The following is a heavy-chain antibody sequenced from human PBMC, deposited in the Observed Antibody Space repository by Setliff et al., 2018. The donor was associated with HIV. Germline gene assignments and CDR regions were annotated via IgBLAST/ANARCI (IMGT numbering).Heavy chain of an antibody. D-gene: IGHD3-3*01. J-gene: IGHJ4*01. CDR1: GSSISGYY. Sequence: SETLSLTCTVSGSSISGYYWSWIRQSPGKGLEWIGYIHTNRGTKTNLSLKTRATVSLDTSKNQFFLRLTSVTATDTAMYYCARLDSSIFGTIKPLHHFDYWGQGLMVTVSS. CDR2: IHTNRGT. CDR3: ARLDSSIFGTIKPLHHFDY. V-gene: IGHV4-4*09.